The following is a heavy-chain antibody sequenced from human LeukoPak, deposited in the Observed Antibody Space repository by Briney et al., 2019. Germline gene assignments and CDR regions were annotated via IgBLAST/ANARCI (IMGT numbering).Heavy chain of an antibody. D-gene: IGHD3-10*01. CDR1: GYTSTSYG. J-gene: IGHJ4*01. CDR2: VSAYNGNT. CDR3: ARVSEQPGEY. Sequence: AAVKVSCESSGYTSTSYGISWGRDAPGQGVEWMGSVSAYNGNTNCTHKLQARVTMTTDPSTSTGSTELRSLRSDDTAVYYCARVSEQPGEYWGHGTLVTVSS. V-gene: IGHV1-18*01.